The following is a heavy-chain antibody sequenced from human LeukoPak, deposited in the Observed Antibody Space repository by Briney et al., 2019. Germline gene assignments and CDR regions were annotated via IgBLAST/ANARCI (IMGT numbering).Heavy chain of an antibody. CDR3: ARDFYDFWSGYPEYYFDY. CDR2: ISWNSGSI. CDR1: GFTLDDYA. V-gene: IGHV3-9*03. J-gene: IGHJ4*02. Sequence: GGSLRLSCAASGFTLDDYAMHWVRQAPGKGLEWVSGISWNSGSIGYANSVKGRFTISRDNSKNTLYLQMGSLRAEDMAVYYCARDFYDFWSGYPEYYFDYWGQGTLVTVSS. D-gene: IGHD3-3*01.